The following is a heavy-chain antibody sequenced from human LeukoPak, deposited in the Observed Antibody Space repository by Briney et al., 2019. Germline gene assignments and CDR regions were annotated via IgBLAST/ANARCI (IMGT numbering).Heavy chain of an antibody. Sequence: SETLSLTCTVSGGSISSYYWSWIRQPPGKGLEWIGYIYYSGSTNYNPPLKSRVTISVDTSKNQFSLKLSSVTAADTAVYYCARSVRDDILTGFDYWGQGTLVTVSS. CDR3: ARSVRDDILTGFDY. D-gene: IGHD3-9*01. CDR2: IYYSGST. J-gene: IGHJ4*02. CDR1: GGSISSYY. V-gene: IGHV4-59*01.